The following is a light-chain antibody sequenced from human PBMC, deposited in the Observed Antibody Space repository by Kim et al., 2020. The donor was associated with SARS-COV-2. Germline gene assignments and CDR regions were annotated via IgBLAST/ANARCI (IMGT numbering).Light chain of an antibody. J-gene: IGLJ3*02. CDR1: SSDVGGYNY. V-gene: IGLV2-11*01. CDR3: CSYAGNYIWV. Sequence: QSALTQPRSVSGSPGQSVAISCTGTSSDVGGYNYVSWYQQYPGKAPKLMIYDVNKRPSGVPDRFSGSKSGNTASLAISGLQAEDEADYYCCSYAGNYIWVFGGGTQLTVL. CDR2: DVN.